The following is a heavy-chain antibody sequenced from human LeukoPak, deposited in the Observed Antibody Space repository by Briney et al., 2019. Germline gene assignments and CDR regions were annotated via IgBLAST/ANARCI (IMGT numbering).Heavy chain of an antibody. CDR3: AKDRIVISFGDVSKH. J-gene: IGHJ1*01. Sequence: GRSLRLSCEASGFIFSGYGMHWVRQAPGKGLEWVALISHDETTKYYADSVKGRFTISRDNSKNTLYLQMNSLKVEDTAMYYCAKDRIVISFGDVSKHWGQGTLVTVS. D-gene: IGHD3-10*01. CDR1: GFIFSGYG. CDR2: ISHDETTK. V-gene: IGHV3-30*18.